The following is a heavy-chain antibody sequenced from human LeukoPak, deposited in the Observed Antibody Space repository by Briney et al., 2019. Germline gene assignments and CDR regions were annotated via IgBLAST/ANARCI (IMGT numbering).Heavy chain of an antibody. CDR1: GFTFSSYG. J-gene: IGHJ4*02. Sequence: PGRSLRLSCAASGFTFSSYGMHCVRQAPGEGLEWVAVISYDGSNKYYADSVKGRFTISRDNSKSTLYLQMNSLRAEDTAVYYCAKDPAVAGTTGGDYWGQGTLVTVSS. CDR2: ISYDGSNK. V-gene: IGHV3-30*18. CDR3: AKDPAVAGTTGGDY. D-gene: IGHD6-19*01.